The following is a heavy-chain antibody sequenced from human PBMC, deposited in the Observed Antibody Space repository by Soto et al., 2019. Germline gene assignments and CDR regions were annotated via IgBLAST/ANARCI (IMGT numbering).Heavy chain of an antibody. Sequence: QVQLQESGPGLVKPSGTLSLTCAVSGGSISSSNWWSWVRQPPGKGLEWIGEIYHSGSTNYNPSLKVGVTISVDKSKNQFCLKLSSVTAADTSLYYCARSPDISGYYPRRYYYGMDVWCQGTTVTVSS. V-gene: IGHV4-4*02. CDR2: IYHSGST. J-gene: IGHJ6*02. CDR3: ARSPDISGYYPRRYYYGMDV. CDR1: GGSISSSNW. D-gene: IGHD3-22*01.